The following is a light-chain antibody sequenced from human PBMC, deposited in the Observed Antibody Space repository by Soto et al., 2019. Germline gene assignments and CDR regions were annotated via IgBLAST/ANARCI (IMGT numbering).Light chain of an antibody. V-gene: IGLV2-14*01. CDR1: SSDVGGYNY. J-gene: IGLJ1*01. CDR2: DVS. Sequence: QSVLTQPASVYGSPGEWITISCNGTSSDVGGYNYVSWYQQHPGKAPKLMIYDVSNRPSGVSNRFSGSKSGNTASLTISGLQAEDEADYYCSSYTSSSTPVVFGTGTKVTVL. CDR3: SSYTSSSTPVV.